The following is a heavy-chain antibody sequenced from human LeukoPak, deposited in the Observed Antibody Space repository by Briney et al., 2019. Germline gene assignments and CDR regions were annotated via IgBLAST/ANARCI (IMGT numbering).Heavy chain of an antibody. Sequence: SETLSLTCTVSGGSISSYFWSWIRQPAGKGLEYIGRIYTTGSTDYNPSLKSRVSLSVDTSKNQVSLKLSSVTAADTAVYYCARGASGSYHYFDYWGQGTLVTVSS. J-gene: IGHJ4*02. D-gene: IGHD1-26*01. CDR1: GGSISSYF. CDR3: ARGASGSYHYFDY. V-gene: IGHV4-4*07. CDR2: IYTTGST.